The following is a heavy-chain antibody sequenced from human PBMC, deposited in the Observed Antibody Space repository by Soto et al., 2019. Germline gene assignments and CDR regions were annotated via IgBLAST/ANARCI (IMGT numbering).Heavy chain of an antibody. CDR2: ISANGGR. V-gene: IGHV3-23*01. CDR3: APDFWSYTLDC. D-gene: IGHD3-3*01. Sequence: GGSLRLSCAASGFTFSSYAMSWVRQAPGKGLEWVSTISANGGRYYADSVKGRFTISRDNSQNTLYLQMNSLRAEDTALYYCAPDFWSYTLDCWGQGTLVTVSS. J-gene: IGHJ4*02. CDR1: GFTFSSYA.